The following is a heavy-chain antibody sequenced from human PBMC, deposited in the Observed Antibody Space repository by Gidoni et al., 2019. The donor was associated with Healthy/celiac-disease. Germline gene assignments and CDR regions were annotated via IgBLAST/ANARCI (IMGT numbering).Heavy chain of an antibody. CDR1: GGSFSGYY. Sequence: QVQLQQWGAGLLKPSETLSLTCAVYGGSFSGYYWSWIRQPPGKGLEWIGEINHRGSTNYNPSLKSRVTISVDTSKNQFSLKLSSVTAADTAVYYCARGWAAAGPFDYWGQGTLVTVSS. CDR2: INHRGST. D-gene: IGHD6-13*01. V-gene: IGHV4-34*01. CDR3: ARGWAAAGPFDY. J-gene: IGHJ4*02.